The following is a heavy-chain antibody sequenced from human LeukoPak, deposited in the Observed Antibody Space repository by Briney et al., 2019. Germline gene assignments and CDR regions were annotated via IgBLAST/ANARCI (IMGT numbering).Heavy chain of an antibody. CDR3: ARWVCSSTSCYSYYFDY. D-gene: IGHD2-2*01. V-gene: IGHV3-48*01. Sequence: GGSLRLSCVGSGFIFSNYNMNWVRQAPGKGLEWVSAISSSSSTIYYADSVKGRFTISRDNANNSLYLQMNSLRAEDTAVYYCARWVCSSTSCYSYYFDYWGQGTLVTVSS. J-gene: IGHJ4*02. CDR2: ISSSSSTI. CDR1: GFIFSNYN.